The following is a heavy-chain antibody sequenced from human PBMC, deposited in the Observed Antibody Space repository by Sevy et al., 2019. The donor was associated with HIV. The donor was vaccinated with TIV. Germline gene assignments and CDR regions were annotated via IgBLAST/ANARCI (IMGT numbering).Heavy chain of an antibody. J-gene: IGHJ3*02. CDR3: ARVGYVDTSMVSAFDI. CDR1: GFTFSSYE. CDR2: ISSSGSTI. Sequence: GGSLRLSCAASGFTFSSYEMNCVRQAPGKGLEWVSYISSSGSTIYYADSVKGRFTISRDNAKNSLYLQMNSLRAEDTAIYYCARVGYVDTSMVSAFDIWGQGTMVTVSS. D-gene: IGHD5-18*01. V-gene: IGHV3-48*03.